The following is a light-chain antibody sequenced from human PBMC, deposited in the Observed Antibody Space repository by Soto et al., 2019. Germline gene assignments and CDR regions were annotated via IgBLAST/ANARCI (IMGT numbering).Light chain of an antibody. CDR2: DVS. CDR1: QSISNW. J-gene: IGKJ2*01. CDR3: QQYFSYYT. Sequence: DIQMTHSPSTLSASVGDRGTITCRASQSISNWLAWYQQKPGKAPTLLIYDVSRLESGVPSRFSGSGSGTEFTLTINSLQPDDFATYYCQQYFSYYTFGQGTKV. V-gene: IGKV1-5*01.